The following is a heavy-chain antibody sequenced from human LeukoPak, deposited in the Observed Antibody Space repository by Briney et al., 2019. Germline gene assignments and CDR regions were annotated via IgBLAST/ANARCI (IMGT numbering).Heavy chain of an antibody. CDR1: GGSFSGYY. D-gene: IGHD1-1*01. CDR2: INHSGST. Sequence: SETLSLTCAVYGGSFSGYYWSWIRQPPGKGLEWIGEINHSGSTNYNPSLKSRVTISVDTSKNQFSLKLSSVTAADTAVYYCARVIIGGTTSGMDAWGQGTTVTVSS. V-gene: IGHV4-34*01. CDR3: ARVIIGGTTSGMDA. J-gene: IGHJ6*02.